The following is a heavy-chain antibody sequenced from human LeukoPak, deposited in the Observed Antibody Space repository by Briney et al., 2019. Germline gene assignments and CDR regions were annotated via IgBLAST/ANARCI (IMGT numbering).Heavy chain of an antibody. CDR1: GFPFSSYS. V-gene: IGHV3-21*01. Sequence: GSLRPPCAASGFPFSSYSMKWVRQAPGKGLEWVSSISSSSSYIYYADSVKGRFTISRDNAKNSLYLQMNSLRAEDTAVYYCASDFWSGRYAFDIWGQGTMVTVSS. D-gene: IGHD3-3*01. J-gene: IGHJ3*02. CDR3: ASDFWSGRYAFDI. CDR2: ISSSSSYI.